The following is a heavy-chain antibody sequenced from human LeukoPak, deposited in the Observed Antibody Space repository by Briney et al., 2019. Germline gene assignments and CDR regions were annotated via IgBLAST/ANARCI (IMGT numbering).Heavy chain of an antibody. J-gene: IGHJ5*02. CDR1: GGSLKNHY. V-gene: IGHV4-34*01. Sequence: ETLSLTCAVSGGSLKNHYWTWIRQSPGKRLEWIGLINDSGTTVYDPSLKSRVTISIDTSKNQFSLKLTSMTAADTAVYFCARDEAGHYALALWGQGTPVTVSS. D-gene: IGHD4-17*01. CDR2: INDSGTT. CDR3: ARDEAGHYALAL.